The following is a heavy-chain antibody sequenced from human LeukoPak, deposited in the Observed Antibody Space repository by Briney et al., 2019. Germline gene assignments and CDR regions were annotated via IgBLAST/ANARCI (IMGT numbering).Heavy chain of an antibody. D-gene: IGHD6-13*01. CDR1: GGSISGSSYY. J-gene: IGHJ5*02. V-gene: IGHV4-39*07. Sequence: SETLSLTCTVSGGSISGSSYYWGWIRQPPGKGLEWIGSIYYSGSTYYNPSLKSRVTISVDTSKNQFSLKLSSVTAADTAVYYCARGTTAALSPWGQGTLVTVSS. CDR2: IYYSGST. CDR3: ARGTTAALSP.